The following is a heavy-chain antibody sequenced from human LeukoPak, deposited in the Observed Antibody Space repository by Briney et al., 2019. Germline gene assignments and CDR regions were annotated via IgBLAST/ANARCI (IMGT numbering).Heavy chain of an antibody. CDR2: ISGSGDST. CDR1: GFTFSSYA. Sequence: GGSLRLSCAASGFTFSSYAMSWVRQAPGKGLEWVSAISGSGDSTYYGASVKGRFTISRDNSKNTLDLQMNSLRAEDTAVYYCAKTRPLDSSSWSHGDYWGQGTLVTVSS. D-gene: IGHD6-13*01. V-gene: IGHV3-23*01. CDR3: AKTRPLDSSSWSHGDY. J-gene: IGHJ4*02.